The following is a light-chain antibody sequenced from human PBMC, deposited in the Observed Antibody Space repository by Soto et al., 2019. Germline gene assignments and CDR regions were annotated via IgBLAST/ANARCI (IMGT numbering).Light chain of an antibody. Sequence: EVVLTQSPVTLSLSPGESATLSCRASQSFRGLLAWYQQKHGQAPRPLIYDAYNRATGIPPRFSGSVSGTDGTITISSLETEDASVYDCQQQHMWPITFGQGTRLEIK. J-gene: IGKJ5*01. CDR3: QQQHMWPIT. CDR2: DAY. V-gene: IGKV3-11*01. CDR1: QSFRGL.